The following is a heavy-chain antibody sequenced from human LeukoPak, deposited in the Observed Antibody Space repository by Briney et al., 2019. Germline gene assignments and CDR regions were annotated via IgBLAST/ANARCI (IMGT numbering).Heavy chain of an antibody. J-gene: IGHJ6*02. CDR1: GFTFSSYA. CDR2: ISYDANNK. D-gene: IGHD5-12*01. V-gene: IGHV3-30*04. CDR3: ASCVAYEKYNGMDV. Sequence: GGSLRLSCAASGFTFSSYAMHWVRQAPGKGLEWVASISYDANNKYCADSVKGRCSISRDNSNNTLNLQMNSMRPEDTAVYYCASCVAYEKYNGMDVWGQGTTVTVSS.